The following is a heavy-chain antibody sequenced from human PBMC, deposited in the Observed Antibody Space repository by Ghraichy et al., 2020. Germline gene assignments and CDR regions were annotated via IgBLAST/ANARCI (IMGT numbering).Heavy chain of an antibody. CDR2: IYWDNDK. Sequence: SGPTLMKPTQTLTLTCSFSGFSLSTYGVGVGWIRQPPGKALEWLALIYWDNDKRYSPFLKNRLTITKDTSKNHVVLTMTNMDPVDTATYFCAHRLRVVSETTGSYFDYWGQGILVSVSS. V-gene: IGHV2-5*02. J-gene: IGHJ4*02. D-gene: IGHD3-10*01. CDR3: AHRLRVVSETTGSYFDY. CDR1: GFSLSTYGVG.